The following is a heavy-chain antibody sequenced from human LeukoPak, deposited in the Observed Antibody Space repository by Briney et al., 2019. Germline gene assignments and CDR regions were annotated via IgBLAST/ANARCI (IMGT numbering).Heavy chain of an antibody. V-gene: IGHV4-59*08. CDR3: ARHISSGSPSFDY. J-gene: IGHJ4*02. CDR2: IYYSGST. D-gene: IGHD1-26*01. Sequence: SETLSLTCTVSGGSISSYYWSWIRQPPGKGLEWIGYIYYSGSTNYNPSLKSRVTISVDTSKNQFSLTLNSVTAADTAVYYCARHISSGSPSFDYWGQGTLVTVSS. CDR1: GGSISSYY.